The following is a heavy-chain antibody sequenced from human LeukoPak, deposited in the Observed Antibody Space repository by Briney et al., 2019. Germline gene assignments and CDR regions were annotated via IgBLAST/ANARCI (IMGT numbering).Heavy chain of an antibody. CDR2: ISAYNGNT. CDR3: AREHSSSWGSSDHRGWFDP. J-gene: IGHJ5*02. V-gene: IGHV1-18*01. D-gene: IGHD6-13*01. CDR1: GYTFTSYG. Sequence: ASVKVSCKASGYTFTSYGISWVRQAPGQGLEWMGWISAYNGNTNYAQKLQGRVTMTTDTSTSTAYMELRSLRSDDTAVYYCAREHSSSWGSSDHRGWFDPWGQGTLVTVSS.